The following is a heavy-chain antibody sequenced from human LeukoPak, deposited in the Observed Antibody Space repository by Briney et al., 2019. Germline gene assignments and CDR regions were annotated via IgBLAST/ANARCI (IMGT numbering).Heavy chain of an antibody. CDR2: ISSSGSTI. D-gene: IGHD1-26*01. CDR1: GFTFSSYE. Sequence: GGSLRLSCAASGFTFSSYEMNWVRQAPGKGLEWVSYISSSGSTIYYADSVKGRFTISRDNAKNSLYLQMNSLRAEDTAVCYCARDLGATAAVSLWGQGTLVTVSS. J-gene: IGHJ4*02. CDR3: ARDLGATAAVSL. V-gene: IGHV3-48*03.